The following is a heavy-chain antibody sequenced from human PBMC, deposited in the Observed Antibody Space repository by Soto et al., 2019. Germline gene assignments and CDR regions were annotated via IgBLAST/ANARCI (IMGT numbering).Heavy chain of an antibody. CDR3: ARGPPVRAGFCTGAVCFSLDY. CDR1: GGSISSYY. J-gene: IGHJ4*02. V-gene: IGHV4-59*01. Sequence: QVQLQESGPGLVKPSETLSLTCTVSGGSISSYYWSWVRQPPGKGLEWIGNSYYSGSTNYNPSLKSRVNISIDTSKNQFSLKLSFVTAADTAVYYCARGPPVRAGFCTGAVCFSLDYWGQGTLVTDSS. CDR2: SYYSGST. D-gene: IGHD2-8*02.